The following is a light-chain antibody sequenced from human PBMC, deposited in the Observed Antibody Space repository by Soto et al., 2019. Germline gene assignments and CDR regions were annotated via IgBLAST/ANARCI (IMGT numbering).Light chain of an antibody. CDR2: GAS. CDR1: QSVSSN. V-gene: IGKV3-15*01. J-gene: IGKJ1*01. CDR3: QQYNNWPPWT. Sequence: EIMMTQSPATLSVSPGERATLSCRASQSVSSNLAWYQQNPGQAPRLLIYGASTRATGIPARFSGSGYGTEFSLTISSLQSEDFAVYYCQQYNNWPPWTFGQGTKVEIK.